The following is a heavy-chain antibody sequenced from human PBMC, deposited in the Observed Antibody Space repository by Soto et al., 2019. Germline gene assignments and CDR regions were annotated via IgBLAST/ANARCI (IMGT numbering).Heavy chain of an antibody. V-gene: IGHV3-23*01. CDR3: AKDRRAGGNYGFYSDF. Sequence: GGSLRLSCAASGFTFSSYGMNWVRQAPGKGLEWVSFSSATGAGTYYADSVKCRFTISRDNSKNTLYLQMTSLRADDTAVYYWAKDRRAGGNYGFYSDFWGQGALVTVSS. J-gene: IGHJ4*02. CDR2: SSATGAGT. D-gene: IGHD1-7*01. CDR1: GFTFSSYG.